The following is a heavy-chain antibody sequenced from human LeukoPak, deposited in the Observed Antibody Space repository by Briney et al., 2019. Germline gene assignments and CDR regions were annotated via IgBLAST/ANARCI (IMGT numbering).Heavy chain of an antibody. CDR3: ARGVGLDV. CDR2: INNDWSYT. V-gene: IGHV3-74*01. Sequence: GGSLTLSCAASGFTFSSYWMHWVRQAPGKGLVWVSRINNDWSYTSYADSVKGRFTISRDNAKNSLYLQMSNLRAEDTAVYFCARGVGLDVWGQGATVTVSS. D-gene: IGHD3-16*01. J-gene: IGHJ6*02. CDR1: GFTFSSYW.